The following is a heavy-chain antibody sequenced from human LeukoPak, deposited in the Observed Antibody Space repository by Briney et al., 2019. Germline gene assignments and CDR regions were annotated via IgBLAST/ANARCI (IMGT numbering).Heavy chain of an antibody. CDR2: TYTSGST. Sequence: SETLSLTCTVSGGSISSYYWSWIRQPAGKGLEWIGRTYTSGSTNYNPSLKSRVTMSVDTSKNQFSLKLSSVTAADTAVYYCARDAPGYYDFWSGYTNWFDPWGQGTLVTVSS. D-gene: IGHD3-3*01. CDR3: ARDAPGYYDFWSGYTNWFDP. CDR1: GGSISSYY. V-gene: IGHV4-4*07. J-gene: IGHJ5*02.